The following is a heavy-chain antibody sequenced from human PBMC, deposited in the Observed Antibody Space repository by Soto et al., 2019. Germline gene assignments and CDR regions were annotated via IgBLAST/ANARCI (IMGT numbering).Heavy chain of an antibody. D-gene: IGHD2-2*01. J-gene: IGHJ1*01. V-gene: IGHV3-74*01. CDR1: GFSFSSYW. Sequence: VQLVESGGGLVQPGGSLRLSCAASGFSFSSYWMHWVRHAPGKGLVWVSRINSDGSSATYADSVKGRFTISRDNAKNTLYLQMNSLTHEDKDVYYCANGGPAVTRYVQHWGQGTLVTVSS. CDR2: INSDGSSA. CDR3: ANGGPAVTRYVQH.